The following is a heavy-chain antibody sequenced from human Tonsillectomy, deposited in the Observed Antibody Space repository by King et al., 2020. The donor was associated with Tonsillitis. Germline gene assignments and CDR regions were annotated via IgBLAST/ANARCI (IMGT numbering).Heavy chain of an antibody. D-gene: IGHD2-8*01. CDR3: ARDRFFGPARNGYGMDV. CDR2: IIPIFDTT. J-gene: IGHJ6*02. V-gene: IGHV1-69*01. CDR1: GGTFSSFG. Sequence: VQLVESGAEVRKPGSSVKVSCKASGGTFSSFGISWVRQAPGQGLEWMGGIIPIFDTTNYAQKFQGRVTITADESTRTAYMELSSLRPEDTAVYYCARDRFFGPARNGYGMDVWGQGTTVTVSS.